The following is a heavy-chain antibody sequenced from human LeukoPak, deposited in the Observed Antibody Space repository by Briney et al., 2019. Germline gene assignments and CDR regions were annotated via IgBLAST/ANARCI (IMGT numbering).Heavy chain of an antibody. CDR1: GGSISSGDYY. CDR3: AREVLDSSSWYGGSPTYPPRTNNWFVP. V-gene: IGHV4-30-4*02. J-gene: IGHJ5*02. Sequence: PSETLSLTCTVSGGSISSGDYYWSWIRQPPGKGLEWIGYIYYSGSTYYNPSLKSRVTISVDTSKNQFSLKLSSVTAADTAVYYCAREVLDSSSWYGGSPTYPPRTNNWFVPWGQGTLVTVSS. CDR2: IYYSGST. D-gene: IGHD6-13*01.